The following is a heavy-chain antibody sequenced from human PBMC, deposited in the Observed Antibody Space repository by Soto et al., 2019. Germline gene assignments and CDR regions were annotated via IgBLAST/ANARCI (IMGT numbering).Heavy chain of an antibody. J-gene: IGHJ5*02. D-gene: IGHD1-26*01. CDR3: AKEGGSYAGWFDP. Sequence: QVQLVQSGAEVKKPGASVKVSCKTSGYNFTSYGIMWVRQAPGQGLEWMGWISPYNGDTNYAQKNQDRIIMTTDTSTSTAYMELRSLRSDDTAVYYCAKEGGSYAGWFDPWGQGTLVTVSS. CDR1: GYNFTSYG. CDR2: ISPYNGDT. V-gene: IGHV1-18*01.